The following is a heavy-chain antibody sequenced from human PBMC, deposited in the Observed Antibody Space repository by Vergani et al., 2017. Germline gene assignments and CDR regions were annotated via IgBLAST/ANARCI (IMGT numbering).Heavy chain of an antibody. CDR3: ARGNYDVWSGAYMDV. V-gene: IGHV3-33*01. Sequence: QVQLVESGGGVVQPGRSLRLSCAASGFTFSSYGMHWVRQAPGKGLEWVAVIWYDGSNKYYADSVKGRFTISRDNSKNTLYLQMNSLRAEDTAVYYCARGNYDVWSGAYMDVWGKGTTVTVSS. CDR2: IWYDGSNK. J-gene: IGHJ6*03. D-gene: IGHD3-3*01. CDR1: GFTFSSYG.